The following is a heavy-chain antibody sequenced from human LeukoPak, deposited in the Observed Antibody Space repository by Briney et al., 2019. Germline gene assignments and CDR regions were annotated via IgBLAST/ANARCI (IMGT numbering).Heavy chain of an antibody. Sequence: GGSLRLSCAASGFTFSSYAMSWVRQAPGKGLEWVSGISGSGGRTYYADSVKGRFTISRDNSKNTLSLQVNILRAEDTAVFYCAKSLWFGEMGFDCWGQGTLVTVSS. J-gene: IGHJ4*02. CDR1: GFTFSSYA. CDR2: ISGSGGRT. V-gene: IGHV3-23*01. D-gene: IGHD3-10*01. CDR3: AKSLWFGEMGFDC.